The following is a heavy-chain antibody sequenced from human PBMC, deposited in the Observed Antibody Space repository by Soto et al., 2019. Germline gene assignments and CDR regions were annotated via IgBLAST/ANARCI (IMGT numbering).Heavy chain of an antibody. J-gene: IGHJ4*02. D-gene: IGHD4-17*01. Sequence: QLQLQESGPGLVKPSETLSLSCSVSGDSLSRRNSFWGWIRKPPGKGLGWIGPMYYSGSTYYNPSLKSRFTISVDTSKTQFSLTVNSMTASDTAVYYCARLGDYGDPPRYWGQGTLLTVSS. CDR1: GDSLSRRNSF. CDR2: MYYSGST. V-gene: IGHV4-39*01. CDR3: ARLGDYGDPPRY.